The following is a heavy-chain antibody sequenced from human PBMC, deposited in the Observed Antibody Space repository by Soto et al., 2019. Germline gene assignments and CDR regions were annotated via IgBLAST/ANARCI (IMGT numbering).Heavy chain of an antibody. V-gene: IGHV3-23*01. CDR1: GFIFNKYA. Sequence: GGSLRLSCAVSGFIFNKYAMSWVRQAPGRGLEWVESVSCDGNGTPYAYSVKGRFIISIDNSKNTLYLQMNSLIAEDTAVFYCVVNDYSDYGCXWGQGTLVTVSX. D-gene: IGHD4-17*01. J-gene: IGHJ4*02. CDR3: VVNDYSDYGCX. CDR2: VSCDGNGT.